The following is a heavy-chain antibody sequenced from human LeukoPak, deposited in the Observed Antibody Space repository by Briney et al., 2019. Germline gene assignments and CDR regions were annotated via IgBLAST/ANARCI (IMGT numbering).Heavy chain of an antibody. CDR1: GFTVSSSY. J-gene: IGHJ4*02. D-gene: IGHD3-16*01. Sequence: GGSLRLSCAASGFTVSSSYMSWVRQAPGKGLEWVSVIYSGGSTYYADSVKGRFAISRDNSKNTLYLQMNSLRAEDTAVYYCARGPPWGSFDYWGRGTLVTVSS. V-gene: IGHV3-66*01. CDR2: IYSGGST. CDR3: ARGPPWGSFDY.